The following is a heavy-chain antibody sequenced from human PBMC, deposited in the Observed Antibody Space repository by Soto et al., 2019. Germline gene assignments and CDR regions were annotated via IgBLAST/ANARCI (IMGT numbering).Heavy chain of an antibody. V-gene: IGHV3-23*01. Sequence: PGGSLRLSCTASGVSFSGDAMSWVRQAPAGGLGWGACVGGGRATTYSADSVKGPFTISRDNSTNTVSLQMSSLSPEDTDIYYCTKSQGPVGTVTSYTVPYSSFYFDLWGQGTQVTVS. CDR3: TKSQGPVGTVTSYTVPYSSFYFDL. D-gene: IGHD2-2*01. CDR2: VGGGRATT. J-gene: IGHJ4*02. CDR1: GVSFSGDA.